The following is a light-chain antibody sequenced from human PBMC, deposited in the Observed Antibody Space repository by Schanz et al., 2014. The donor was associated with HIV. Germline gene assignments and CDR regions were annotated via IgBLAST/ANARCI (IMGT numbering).Light chain of an antibody. V-gene: IGLV4-69*01. Sequence: QLVLTQSPSASASLGASVKLTCTLSSGQSSFAIAWHQQRPEKGPRYFMKLNAYGSHPKGDGIPDRFSGSSSGAERYLTISSLQSDDEADYYCQTWGTGIWVFGGGTKLTVL. J-gene: IGLJ3*02. CDR1: SGQSSFA. CDR3: QTWGTGIWV. CDR2: LNAYGSH.